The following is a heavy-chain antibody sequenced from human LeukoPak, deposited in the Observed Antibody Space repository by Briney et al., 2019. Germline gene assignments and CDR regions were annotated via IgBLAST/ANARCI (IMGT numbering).Heavy chain of an antibody. CDR2: ISSSSTYI. D-gene: IGHD1-7*01. CDR1: GFTFSSYS. J-gene: IGHJ4*02. CDR3: ARAPNWKYGTFDS. V-gene: IGHV3-21*01. Sequence: PGGSLRLSCAASGFTFSSYSLNWVRQAPGKGLECVSCISSSSTYIYYADSVKGRFTISRDNAKNSLYLQMNSMRAEDTAVYYCARAPNWKYGTFDSWGQGTLVTVSS.